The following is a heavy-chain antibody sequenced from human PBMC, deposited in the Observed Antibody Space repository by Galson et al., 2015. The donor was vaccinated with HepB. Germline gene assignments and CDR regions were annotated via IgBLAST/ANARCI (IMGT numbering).Heavy chain of an antibody. CDR2: IYGDGST. CDR3: ARDHVGHNY. J-gene: IGHJ4*02. D-gene: IGHD3-10*01. Sequence: SLRLSCAGSGFSVSGHYMSWVRQAPGKGLEWVSLIYGDGSTYYADSVKDRLTISRDSSRNTLYLQMISLRAEETAGDYCARDHVGHNYWGRVSLVAVA. V-gene: IGHV3-66*01. CDR1: GFSVSGHY.